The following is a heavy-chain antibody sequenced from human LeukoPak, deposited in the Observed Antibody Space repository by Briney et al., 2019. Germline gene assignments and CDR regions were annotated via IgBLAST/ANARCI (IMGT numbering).Heavy chain of an antibody. CDR1: GFTFSSYW. J-gene: IGHJ3*02. V-gene: IGHV3-74*01. CDR3: AREAIVGATTDAFDI. CDR2: IDTDGTRT. D-gene: IGHD1-26*01. Sequence: GGSLRLSCAASGFTFSSYWMHWVRQAPGKGLVWVSLIDTDGTRTTYADSVKGRFTISRDNAKNTLYLQMNRLRAEDTAAYYCAREAIVGATTDAFDIWGQGTMVTVSS.